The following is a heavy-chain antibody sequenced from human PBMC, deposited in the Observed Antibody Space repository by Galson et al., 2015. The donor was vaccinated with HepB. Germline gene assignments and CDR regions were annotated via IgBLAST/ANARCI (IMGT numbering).Heavy chain of an antibody. J-gene: IGHJ5*02. D-gene: IGHD6-13*01. V-gene: IGHV1-69*13. CDR2: IIPIFGTA. Sequence: SVKVSCKASGGTFSSYAISWVRQAPGQGLEWMGGIIPIFGTANYAQKFQGRVTITADESTSTAYMELSSLRSEDTAVYYCAGRQPPQGWFDPWGQGTLVTVSS. CDR3: AGRQPPQGWFDP. CDR1: GGTFSSYA.